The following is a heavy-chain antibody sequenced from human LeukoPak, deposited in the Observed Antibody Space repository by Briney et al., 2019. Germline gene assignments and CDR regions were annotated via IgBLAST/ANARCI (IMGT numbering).Heavy chain of an antibody. Sequence: SVKVSCKASGGTFSSYAISWVRQAPGQGLEWMGGIIPIFGTANYAQKFQGRVTITADESTSTAYMELSSLRSEDTAVYYCARESRLGELFLSYYYYYMDVWGKGTTVTVSS. D-gene: IGHD3-10*01. CDR3: ARESRLGELFLSYYYYYMDV. CDR2: IIPIFGTA. J-gene: IGHJ6*03. V-gene: IGHV1-69*13. CDR1: GGTFSSYA.